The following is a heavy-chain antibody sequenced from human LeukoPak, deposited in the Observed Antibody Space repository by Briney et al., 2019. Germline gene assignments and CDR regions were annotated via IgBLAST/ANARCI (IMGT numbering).Heavy chain of an antibody. CDR1: GFTFSSYA. Sequence: GGTLRLCCAASGFTFSSYAMSWVGHATVMGLQWVSAISGGGFNTYSADSVKGRFTISRDSSKNTLFLQMNSLRAEDTALYYCAKATSSTWYNYDYWGQGTLVTVSS. D-gene: IGHD6-13*01. J-gene: IGHJ4*02. CDR2: ISGGGFNT. V-gene: IGHV3-23*01. CDR3: AKATSSTWYNYDY.